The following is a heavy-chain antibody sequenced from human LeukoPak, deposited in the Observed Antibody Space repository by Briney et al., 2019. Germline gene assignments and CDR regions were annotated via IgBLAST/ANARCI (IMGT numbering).Heavy chain of an antibody. D-gene: IGHD3-22*01. CDR1: GYTYTSYY. CDR2: INPSGGST. V-gene: IGHV1-46*03. CDR3: ARQSRGYYYDSSGYYAGRAFDI. J-gene: IGHJ3*02. Sequence: ASVKVSCKASGYTYTSYYMHWVRQAPGQGLEWMGIINPSGGSTSYAQKFQGRVTMTRDTSTSTVYMELSSLRSEDTAVYYCARQSRGYYYDSSGYYAGRAFDIWGQGTMVTVSS.